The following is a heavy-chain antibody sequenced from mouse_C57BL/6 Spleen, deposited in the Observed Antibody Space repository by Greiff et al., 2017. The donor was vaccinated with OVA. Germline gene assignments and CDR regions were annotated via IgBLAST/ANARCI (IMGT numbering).Heavy chain of an antibody. Sequence: VQLQQPGAELVRPGSSVKLSCKASGYTFTSYWMGWVKQRPGQGLEWIGNIYPSDSETHYNQKFKDKATLTVDKSSSTAYMQRSSLTSEDAAVYYCARSLEYYFDYGGQGTTLTVSS. CDR1: GYTFTSYW. V-gene: IGHV1-61*01. CDR2: IYPSDSET. CDR3: ARSLEYYFDY. J-gene: IGHJ2*01.